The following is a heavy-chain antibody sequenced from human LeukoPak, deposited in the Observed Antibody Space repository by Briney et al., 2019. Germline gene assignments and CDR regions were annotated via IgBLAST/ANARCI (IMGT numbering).Heavy chain of an antibody. Sequence: ASVKASCKASGGTFSSYAISWVRQAPGQGLEWMGWISAYNGNTNYAQKLQGRVTMTTDTSTSTAYMELRSLRSDDTAVYYCARSLYYYYYMDVWGKGTTVTVSS. CDR1: GGTFSSYA. J-gene: IGHJ6*03. V-gene: IGHV1-18*01. CDR2: ISAYNGNT. CDR3: ARSLYYYYYMDV.